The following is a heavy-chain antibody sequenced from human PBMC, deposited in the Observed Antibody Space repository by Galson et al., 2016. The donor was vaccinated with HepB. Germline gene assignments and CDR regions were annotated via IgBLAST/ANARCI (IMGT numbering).Heavy chain of an antibody. Sequence: SLRLSCAASGFTLSSFDMHWVRQASGKGLEWVSAIGTGGDTYYAGSVKGRFTVARENAKNSLYLQMNSLRAGDTAVYYCARAPPKYYDFRSGYYYYYGLDVWGQGTTVTVSS. J-gene: IGHJ6*02. CDR2: IGTGGDT. CDR3: ARAPPKYYDFRSGYYYYYGLDV. D-gene: IGHD3-3*01. V-gene: IGHV3-13*01. CDR1: GFTLSSFD.